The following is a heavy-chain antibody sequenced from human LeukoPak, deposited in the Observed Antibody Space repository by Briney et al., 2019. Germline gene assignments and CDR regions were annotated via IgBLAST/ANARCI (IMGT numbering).Heavy chain of an antibody. J-gene: IGHJ4*02. V-gene: IGHV4-34*01. Sequence: SETLSLTCAVYGGSFSGYYWSWIRQPPGKGLEWIGEINHSGSTNYNPSLKSRVTISVDTSKNQFSLKLSSVADAGTAVYYCARALYFSVDYWGQGTLVTVSS. CDR3: ARALYFSVDY. CDR1: GGSFSGYY. CDR2: INHSGST. D-gene: IGHD2/OR15-2a*01.